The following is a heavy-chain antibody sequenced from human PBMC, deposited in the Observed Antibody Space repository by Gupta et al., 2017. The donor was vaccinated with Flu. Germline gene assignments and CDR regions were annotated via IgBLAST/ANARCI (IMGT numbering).Heavy chain of an antibody. Sequence: EVQLMESGGDLVQPGGSLRLSCAASVFTFSDYWMHRVRQAPGERPMWVSRINSDASTTDYVDSVKGRFTVSRDNAKNTVYLQMNSLRVEDTGVYYCARDHWGPLPDRWGQGTLVTVSS. CDR1: VFTFSDYW. CDR2: INSDASTT. V-gene: IGHV3-74*01. D-gene: IGHD7-27*01. J-gene: IGHJ5*02. CDR3: ARDHWGPLPDR.